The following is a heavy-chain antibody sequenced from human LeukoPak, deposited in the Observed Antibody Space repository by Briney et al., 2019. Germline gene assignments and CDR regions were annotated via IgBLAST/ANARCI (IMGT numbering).Heavy chain of an antibody. J-gene: IGHJ4*02. CDR1: GFTFSSYA. D-gene: IGHD3-22*01. Sequence: PGGSLRLSCAASGFTFSSYAMHWVRQAPGKGLEWVAVISYDGSNKYYADSVKGRFTISRDNSKNTLYPQMNSLRAEDTAVYYCARGSYYDSSGYPDYWGQGTLVTVSS. CDR3: ARGSYYDSSGYPDY. V-gene: IGHV3-30-3*01. CDR2: ISYDGSNK.